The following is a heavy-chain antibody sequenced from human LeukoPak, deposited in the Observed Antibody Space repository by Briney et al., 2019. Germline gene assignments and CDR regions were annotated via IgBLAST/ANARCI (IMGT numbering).Heavy chain of an antibody. CDR1: GGSISSSNW. D-gene: IGHD1-1*01. CDR2: ISHSGST. Sequence: PSGTPSLTCAVSGGSISSSNWWSWVRQPPGKGLEWIGEISHSGSTNYNPSLESRVTISVDTSNNQFSLKLSSVTAADTAVYFCARVPGTTPFDYWGQGTLVTVSS. V-gene: IGHV4-4*02. CDR3: ARVPGTTPFDY. J-gene: IGHJ4*02.